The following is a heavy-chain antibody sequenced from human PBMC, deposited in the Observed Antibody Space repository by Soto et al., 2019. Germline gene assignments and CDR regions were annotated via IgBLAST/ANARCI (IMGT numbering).Heavy chain of an antibody. Sequence: GESLKISCKASGYSFSSYWIAWVRQMPGKGLEWMGIIYPADSDIRYSESSEGHVTISVDKSISTAYLQWSSLKASDTAIYYCAIRYFRTPSFGMDVWGQXTTVTVSS. D-gene: IGHD5-18*01. V-gene: IGHV5-51*01. J-gene: IGHJ6*02. CDR3: AIRYFRTPSFGMDV. CDR2: IYPADSDI. CDR1: GYSFSSYW.